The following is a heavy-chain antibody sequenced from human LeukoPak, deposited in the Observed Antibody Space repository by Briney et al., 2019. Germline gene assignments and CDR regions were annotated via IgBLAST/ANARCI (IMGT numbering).Heavy chain of an antibody. V-gene: IGHV3-53*01. D-gene: IGHD2-15*01. Sequence: HPGGSLRLSCAASGFAVSGNDMSWVRQAPGKGLKWVSTIYVGGRTYYADSVKGRFTISRDDSKNMVYLQMNSLRAEDTATYFCAKAIPGVAPANGLDYWGQGTLVTVSS. CDR3: AKAIPGVAPANGLDY. CDR1: GFAVSGND. CDR2: IYVGGRT. J-gene: IGHJ4*02.